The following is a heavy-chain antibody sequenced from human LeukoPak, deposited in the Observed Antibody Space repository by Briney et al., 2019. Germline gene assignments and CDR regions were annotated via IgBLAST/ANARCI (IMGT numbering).Heavy chain of an antibody. Sequence: PSETLSLTCTVSGGSISSGSYYWSWIRQPAGKGLEWIGRIYTSGSTNYNPSLKSRVTISVDTSKNQFSLKLSSVTAADTAVYYCARGAKRAARWTYYYYYYMDVWGKGTTVTISS. V-gene: IGHV4-61*02. D-gene: IGHD2-15*01. CDR3: ARGAKRAARWTYYYYYYMDV. CDR2: IYTSGST. CDR1: GGSISSGSYY. J-gene: IGHJ6*03.